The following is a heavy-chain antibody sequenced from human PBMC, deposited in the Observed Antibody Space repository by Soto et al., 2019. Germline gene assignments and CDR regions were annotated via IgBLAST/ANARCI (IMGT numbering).Heavy chain of an antibody. CDR1: GDNVASNSAS. Sequence: SETLSLTCAISGDNVASNSASWNWIMQSPSRVLEWLGRTYYRSKWYNDYAVSVKSRITINPDTSKNQFSLQLNSVTPEDTAVYYCAREGIAVAGSLMGHYGMDVWGQGTTVTVSS. D-gene: IGHD6-19*01. J-gene: IGHJ6*02. V-gene: IGHV6-1*01. CDR2: TYYRSKWYN. CDR3: AREGIAVAGSLMGHYGMDV.